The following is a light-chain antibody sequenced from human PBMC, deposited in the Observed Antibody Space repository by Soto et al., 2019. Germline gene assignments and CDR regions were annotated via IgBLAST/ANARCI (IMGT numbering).Light chain of an antibody. J-gene: IGKJ3*01. Sequence: EIVLTQPPGTLSLSPGERAILSCRASQSINNRYLAWYQQMPGRAPRLLIHGASSRAAGIPDRFSGSGSGTDFTLTINRLEPEDFAVYYCHHYDNSPPFPFGPGTTVDF. CDR2: GAS. V-gene: IGKV3-20*01. CDR3: HHYDNSPPFP. CDR1: QSINNRY.